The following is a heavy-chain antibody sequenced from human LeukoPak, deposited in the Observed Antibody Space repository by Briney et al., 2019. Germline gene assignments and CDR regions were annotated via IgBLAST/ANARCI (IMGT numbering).Heavy chain of an antibody. Sequence: ASVKVSCEVSGYTLTELSMHWVRQAPGKGLEWMGGFDPEDGETIYAQKFQGRVTMTEDTSTDTAYMELSSLRSEDTAVYYCATGYDYSNYAGPEYDYYYMDVWGKGTTVTVSS. V-gene: IGHV1-24*01. D-gene: IGHD4-11*01. CDR1: GYTLTELS. CDR3: ATGYDYSNYAGPEYDYYYMDV. J-gene: IGHJ6*03. CDR2: FDPEDGET.